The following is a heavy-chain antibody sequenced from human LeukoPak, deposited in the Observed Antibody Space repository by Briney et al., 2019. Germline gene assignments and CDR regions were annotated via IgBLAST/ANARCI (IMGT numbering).Heavy chain of an antibody. J-gene: IGHJ4*02. V-gene: IGHV3-74*01. D-gene: IGHD4-11*01. CDR3: ARYGLPNFDY. Sequence: HPGGSLRLSCAASGFTFSSYWMHWVRHAPGKGLVWVSGIKSDVSSTSYADSVKGRFTISRDNAKNTLYLQMNSLRVEDTAVYYCARYGLPNFDYWGQGTLVTVSS. CDR1: GFTFSSYW. CDR2: IKSDVSST.